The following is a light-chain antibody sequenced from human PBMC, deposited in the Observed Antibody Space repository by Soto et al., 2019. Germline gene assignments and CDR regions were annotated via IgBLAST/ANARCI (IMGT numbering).Light chain of an antibody. J-gene: IGLJ3*02. Sequence: QAVVTQSPSASASLGASVKLTCTLSSGYSTNAIAWHQQQSEKGPRFLMKINYDGTHSKGDGFFDRFSGSSSGAERHLSISSLQSEDEADYYCQSLGTGIQVFGGGTQLTVL. CDR1: SGYSTNA. V-gene: IGLV4-69*01. CDR2: INYDGTH. CDR3: QSLGTGIQV.